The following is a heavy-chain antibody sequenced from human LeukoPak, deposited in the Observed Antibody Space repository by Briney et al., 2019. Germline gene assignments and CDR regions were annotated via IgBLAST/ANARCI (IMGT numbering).Heavy chain of an antibody. Sequence: GSSVKVSCKASGGTFSSYAISWVRQAPGQGLEWMGGIIPIFGTANYAQKFQGRVTITADKSTSTAYMELSSLRSEDTAVYYCARDGGEAAAGTYGWFDPCGQGTLVTVSS. J-gene: IGHJ5*02. CDR3: ARDGGEAAAGTYGWFDP. V-gene: IGHV1-69*06. D-gene: IGHD6-13*01. CDR2: IIPIFGTA. CDR1: GGTFSSYA.